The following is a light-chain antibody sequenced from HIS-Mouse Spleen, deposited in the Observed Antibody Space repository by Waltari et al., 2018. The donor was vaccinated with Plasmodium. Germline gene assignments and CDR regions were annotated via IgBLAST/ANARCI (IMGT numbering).Light chain of an antibody. CDR3: NSRDSSGNHQV. V-gene: IGLV3-19*01. CDR1: SLRSYY. J-gene: IGLJ3*02. CDR2: GKT. Sequence: SSELTQDPAVSVALGQTVRITCQGDSLRSYYASWYQQKPGQAPELVIYGKTNRPSGIPDRFSGSSSGNTASLTITGAQAEDEADYYCNSRDSSGNHQVFGGGTKLTVL.